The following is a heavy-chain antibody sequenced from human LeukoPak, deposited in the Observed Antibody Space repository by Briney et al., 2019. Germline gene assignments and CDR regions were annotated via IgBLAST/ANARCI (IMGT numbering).Heavy chain of an antibody. Sequence: GGSLRLSCAASGFTFSSYGMQWVRQAPGKGVEGVAVIWYDGSNKYYADSVKGRFTISRDNSKNTVYLQMTSLRAEDTAVYYCARAYCSGRSCYFLDYWGQGTLVTVSS. CDR3: ARAYCSGRSCYFLDY. V-gene: IGHV3-33*01. CDR2: IWYDGSNK. CDR1: GFTFSSYG. J-gene: IGHJ4*02. D-gene: IGHD2-15*01.